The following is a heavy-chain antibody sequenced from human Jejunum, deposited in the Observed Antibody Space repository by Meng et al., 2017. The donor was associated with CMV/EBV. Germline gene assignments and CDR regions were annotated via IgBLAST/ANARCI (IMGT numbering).Heavy chain of an antibody. J-gene: IGHJ4*02. CDR2: IYDGGKT. V-gene: IGHV4-30-4*08. CDR3: VRGPSEYGGYDFDY. Sequence: SGASISSDDYFWAWIRQPPGKGLELIGYIYDGGKTPSQPSLDGRLSMSEDTSKNQLSLKLTSVTVADTAVYFCVRGPSEYGGYDFDYWGQGILVTVSS. CDR1: GASISSDDYF. D-gene: IGHD4-23*01.